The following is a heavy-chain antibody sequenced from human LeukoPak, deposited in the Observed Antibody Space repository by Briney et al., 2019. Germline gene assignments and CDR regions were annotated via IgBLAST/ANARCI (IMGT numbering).Heavy chain of an antibody. J-gene: IGHJ4*02. Sequence: ASVKVSCKASGYTFTGYYMHWVRQAPGQGLELMGWINPNSGGTNYAQKFQGRVTMTRDTSISTAYMELSRLRSDDTAVYYCARAMISRAHYDYWGQGTLATVSS. D-gene: IGHD3-22*01. V-gene: IGHV1-2*02. CDR3: ARAMISRAHYDY. CDR2: INPNSGGT. CDR1: GYTFTGYY.